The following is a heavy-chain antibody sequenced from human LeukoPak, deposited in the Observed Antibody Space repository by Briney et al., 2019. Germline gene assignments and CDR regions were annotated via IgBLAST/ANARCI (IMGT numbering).Heavy chain of an antibody. V-gene: IGHV3-21*04. Sequence: PGGSLRLSCAASGFTSTSYGMTWVRQAQGKGLEWVSSISSSSSYIYYADSVKGRFTISRDNAKNSLYLQMDSLRAEDTALYHCASGRGYGYDSSLDSWGQGTLVTVSS. CDR1: GFTSTSYG. CDR3: ASGRGYGYDSSLDS. J-gene: IGHJ4*02. CDR2: ISSSSSYI. D-gene: IGHD5-18*01.